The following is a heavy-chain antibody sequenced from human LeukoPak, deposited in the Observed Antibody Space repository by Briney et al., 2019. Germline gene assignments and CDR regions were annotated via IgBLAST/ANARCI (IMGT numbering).Heavy chain of an antibody. Sequence: PGGSLRLSYAASGFTFNAYAMHWVRQAPGKGLEWVAVVANDGRDKQYADSMKGRFTISRDNSENTLYLQMNTLRAEDTAVYYCARDRNSPAKYYFDYWGQGTLVTVSS. CDR2: VANDGRDK. J-gene: IGHJ4*02. CDR1: GFTFNAYA. V-gene: IGHV3-30*01. CDR3: ARDRNSPAKYYFDY. D-gene: IGHD1-14*01.